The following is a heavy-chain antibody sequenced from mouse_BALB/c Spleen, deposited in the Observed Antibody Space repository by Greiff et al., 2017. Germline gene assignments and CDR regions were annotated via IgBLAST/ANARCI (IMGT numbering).Heavy chain of an antibody. J-gene: IGHJ3*01. Sequence: QVQLKQSGPELVRPGVSVKISCKGSGYTFTDYAMHWVKQSHAKSLEWIGVISTYYGNTNYNQKFKGKATMTVDKSSSTAYMELARLTSEDSAIYYCARPSTTMITTEFAYWGQGTLVTVSA. D-gene: IGHD2-4*01. CDR2: ISTYYGNT. V-gene: IGHV1-67*01. CDR3: ARPSTTMITTEFAY. CDR1: GYTFTDYA.